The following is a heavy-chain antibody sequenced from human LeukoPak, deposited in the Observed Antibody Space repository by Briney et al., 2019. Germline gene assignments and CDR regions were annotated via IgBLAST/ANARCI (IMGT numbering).Heavy chain of an antibody. CDR2: IWYDGSNT. CDR3: AKEGVTGYYGNYTDV. CDR1: GFTFSSSG. D-gene: IGHD3-9*01. V-gene: IGHV3-30*02. Sequence: GGSLRLSCAASGFTFSSSGMHWVRQAPGEGLEWVAFIWYDGSNTYYADSVKGRFTISRDNSKNTLYLQMNSLRAEDTAVYYCAKEGVTGYYGNYTDVWGKGTTVTVSS. J-gene: IGHJ6*03.